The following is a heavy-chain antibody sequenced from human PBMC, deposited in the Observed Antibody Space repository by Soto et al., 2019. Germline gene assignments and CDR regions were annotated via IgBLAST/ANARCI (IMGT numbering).Heavy chain of an antibody. Sequence: GESLKISCQGSGYSFASYWIGWVRQMPGKDLEWMGIIYPGDSDTRYSPSFQGQVTISADKSLRTAYLQWTSVKASDTALYYCARTRSFTLGFYYDGMDVWGQGTTVTVSS. V-gene: IGHV5-51*01. CDR3: ARTRSFTLGFYYDGMDV. D-gene: IGHD6-6*01. J-gene: IGHJ6*02. CDR2: IYPGDSDT. CDR1: GYSFASYW.